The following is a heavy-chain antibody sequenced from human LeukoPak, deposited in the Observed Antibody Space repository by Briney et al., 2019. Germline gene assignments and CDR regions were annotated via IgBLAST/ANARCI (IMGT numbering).Heavy chain of an antibody. CDR3: ARGVRGALGAFDI. V-gene: IGHV4-61*01. Sequence: SQTLSLTCTVSGGSISSGSYYWSWIRQPPGKGLEGIGFIYYSGSTNYNPSLKSRVTLSVDTSKNQFSLKVRSVTPADTAVYYCARGVRGALGAFDIWGQGTMVTVSS. J-gene: IGHJ3*02. CDR2: IYYSGST. CDR1: GGSISSGSYY. D-gene: IGHD3-10*01.